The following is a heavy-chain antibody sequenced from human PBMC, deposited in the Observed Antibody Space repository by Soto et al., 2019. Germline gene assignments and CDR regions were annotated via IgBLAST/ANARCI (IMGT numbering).Heavy chain of an antibody. CDR1: GFTFSSYA. D-gene: IGHD3-10*01. J-gene: IGHJ4*02. Sequence: EVQLLESGGGLVQPGGSLRLSCAASGFTFSSYAMSWVRQAPGKGLAWVSAISGSGGSTYYADSVKGRFTISRDNSKNTLYLQMNSLRAEDTAVYYCAKDRMVRGVPGSPHIDYWGQGTLVTVSS. CDR3: AKDRMVRGVPGSPHIDY. CDR2: ISGSGGST. V-gene: IGHV3-23*01.